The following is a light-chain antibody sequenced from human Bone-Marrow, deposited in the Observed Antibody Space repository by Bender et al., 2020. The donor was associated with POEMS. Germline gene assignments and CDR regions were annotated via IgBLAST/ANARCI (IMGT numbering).Light chain of an antibody. CDR1: SSDVGTYGL. J-gene: IGLJ1*01. CDR3: CSYAGSYSYV. CDR2: EGN. V-gene: IGLV2-23*01. Sequence: QSALTQPAAVSGSPGQSITISCTGASSDVGTYGLVSWYQQHPGKAPKVMIYEGNKRPSGVSTRFSGSRSGNTASLTISGLQSEDEADYFCCSYAGSYSYVFGTETRVTVL.